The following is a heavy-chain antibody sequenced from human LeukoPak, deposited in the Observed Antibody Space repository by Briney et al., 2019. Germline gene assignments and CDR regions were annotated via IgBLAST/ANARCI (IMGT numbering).Heavy chain of an antibody. J-gene: IGHJ4*02. CDR3: TTYGDYVGNFDY. D-gene: IGHD4-17*01. CDR2: IKSKTDGGTT. CDR1: GFTFSNAW. V-gene: IGHV3-15*01. Sequence: GGSLRLSRAASGFTFSNAWMSWVRQAPGKGLEWVGRIKSKTDGGTTDYAAPVKGRFTISRDDSKNTLYLQMNSLKTEDTAVYYCTTYGDYVGNFDYWGQGTLVTVSS.